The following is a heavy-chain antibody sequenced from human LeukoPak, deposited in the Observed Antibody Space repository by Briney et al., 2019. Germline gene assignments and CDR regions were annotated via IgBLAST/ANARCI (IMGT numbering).Heavy chain of an antibody. CDR3: ARPGRRYYGSGSYYKS. J-gene: IGHJ4*02. Sequence: SETLSLTCAVYGGSFSGYYWSWIRQPPGKGLEWIGSIYHSGSTYYNPSLKSRVTISVDTSKNQFSLKLSSVTAADTAVYYCARPGRRYYGSGSYYKSWGQGTLVTVSS. V-gene: IGHV4-34*01. D-gene: IGHD3-10*01. CDR1: GGSFSGYY. CDR2: IYHSGST.